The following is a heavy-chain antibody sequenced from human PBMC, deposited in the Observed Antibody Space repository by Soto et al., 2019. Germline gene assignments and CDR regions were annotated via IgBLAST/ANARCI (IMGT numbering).Heavy chain of an antibody. Sequence: GGSLRLSCAASGFAFSYYPLHWVRRAPGKGLEWVSSISGIRDYIRYADSVKGRFTISRDNAKTSLYLQMNSLTAEDTAVYYCAREGVHNYTEYYFDYWGQGTLVTVSS. J-gene: IGHJ4*02. D-gene: IGHD3-10*01. CDR2: ISGIRDYI. CDR1: GFAFSYYP. CDR3: AREGVHNYTEYYFDY. V-gene: IGHV3-21*06.